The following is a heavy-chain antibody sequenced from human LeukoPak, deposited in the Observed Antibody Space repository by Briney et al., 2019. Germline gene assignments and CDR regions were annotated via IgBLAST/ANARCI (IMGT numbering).Heavy chain of an antibody. CDR1: GGSISSYY. V-gene: IGHV4-59*08. CDR2: IYYSGST. Sequence: PSETLSLTCTVSGGSISSYYWSWIRQPPGKGLEWIGYIYYSGSTNYNPSLKSRVTISVDTSKNQFSLKLSSVTAADTAVYYCARFMYSSGLEDYWGQGTLVTVSS. J-gene: IGHJ4*02. D-gene: IGHD6-19*01. CDR3: ARFMYSSGLEDY.